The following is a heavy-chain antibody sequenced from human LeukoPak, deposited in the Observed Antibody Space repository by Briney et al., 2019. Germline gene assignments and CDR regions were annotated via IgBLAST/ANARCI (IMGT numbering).Heavy chain of an antibody. CDR3: ARGGYDFWSGYHDY. D-gene: IGHD3-3*01. Sequence: PSETLSLTCAVYGGSFRGYYWSYIRQPPAKGLEWIGEINHSGSTSYNPSLKSRVTISVDTSKNQFSLKLSSVTAADTAVYYCARGGYDFWSGYHDYWGQGTLVTVSA. CDR1: GGSFRGYY. V-gene: IGHV4-34*01. CDR2: INHSGST. J-gene: IGHJ4*02.